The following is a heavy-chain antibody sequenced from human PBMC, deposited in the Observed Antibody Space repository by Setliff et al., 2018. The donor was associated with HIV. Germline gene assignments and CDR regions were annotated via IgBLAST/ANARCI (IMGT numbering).Heavy chain of an antibody. Sequence: GGSLRLSCAASGFTFSSYGMHWVRQAPGKGLEWVAVIWYDGSNKYYADSVKVRFTISRDNSKNTLYLQMNSLRAEDTSVYYCAKVHPPDMDVWGKGTTVTVSS. CDR2: IWYDGSNK. CDR3: AKVHPPDMDV. CDR1: GFTFSSYG. J-gene: IGHJ6*03. V-gene: IGHV3-33*06.